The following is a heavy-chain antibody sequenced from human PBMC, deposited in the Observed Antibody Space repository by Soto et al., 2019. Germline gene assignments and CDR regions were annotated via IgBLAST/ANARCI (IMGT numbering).Heavy chain of an antibody. Sequence: EVQLVESGGGLVQPGGSLRLSCAASGFTFSDYIMIWVRQAPGKGLQWVSYIDIFSATIYYADSVRGRFTISRDNAKNSLYLQMNSLRDEDTAVYYCARDGVAEIDYWGQGTLVTVSS. CDR3: ARDGVAEIDY. V-gene: IGHV3-48*02. CDR2: IDIFSATI. D-gene: IGHD2-15*01. J-gene: IGHJ4*02. CDR1: GFTFSDYI.